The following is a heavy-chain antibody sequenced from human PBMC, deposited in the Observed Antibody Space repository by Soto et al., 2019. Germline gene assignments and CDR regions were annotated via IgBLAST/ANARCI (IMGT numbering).Heavy chain of an antibody. CDR1: GFSFSDSA. Sequence: EVQLVESGGGLVQPGGSLKLSCAASGFSFSDSAMHWLRQASGTGMEWVGGIGSKGQNYATTYAASVKGRFIISTDESKNKAHLQMNSLKTEDTAVYYCTKYSGTSSAPAALGQGTLVTVSS. D-gene: IGHD1-26*01. CDR3: TKYSGTSSAPAA. V-gene: IGHV3-73*02. J-gene: IGHJ5*02. CDR2: IGSKGQNYAT.